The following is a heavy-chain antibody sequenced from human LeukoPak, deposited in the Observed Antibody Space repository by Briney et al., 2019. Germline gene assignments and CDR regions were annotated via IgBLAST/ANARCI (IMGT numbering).Heavy chain of an antibody. V-gene: IGHV4-4*07. CDR1: GGSIITYY. Sequence: SETLSLSCTVSGGSIITYYWSWIRQPAGKGLEWIGRIYSSGRTNYNPSLKSRVTISLDTSKNQFSLKLSSVTAADTAVYYCARGRWLQLPDYWGQGTLVTVSS. J-gene: IGHJ4*02. CDR2: IYSSGRT. CDR3: ARGRWLQLPDY. D-gene: IGHD5-24*01.